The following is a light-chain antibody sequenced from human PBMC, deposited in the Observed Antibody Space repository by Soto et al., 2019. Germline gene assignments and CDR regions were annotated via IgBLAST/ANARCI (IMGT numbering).Light chain of an antibody. Sequence: DIQLTQSPSSLSASVGDRVTITCRASQSISNFLNWYQQKPGKAPTLIISAASSLQSGVPSRFSGSGSGTDFALAISSLQPEDCATYYCQQRYGSTPRPFGGGKKVERK. J-gene: IGKJ4*01. CDR1: QSISNF. V-gene: IGKV1-39*01. CDR2: AAS. CDR3: QQRYGSTPRP.